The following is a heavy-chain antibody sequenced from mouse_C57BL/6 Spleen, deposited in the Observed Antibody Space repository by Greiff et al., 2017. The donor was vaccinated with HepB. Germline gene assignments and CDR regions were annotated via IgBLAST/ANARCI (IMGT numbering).Heavy chain of an antibody. D-gene: IGHD1-1*01. Sequence: QVQLKQPGAELVRPGSSVKLSCKASGYTFTSYWMDWVKQRPGQGLEWIGNIYPSDSETHYNQKFKDKATLTVDKSSSTAYMQLSSLTSEDSAVYYCARKKGSYSPMDYWGQGTSVTVSS. CDR3: ARKKGSYSPMDY. CDR1: GYTFTSYW. CDR2: IYPSDSET. J-gene: IGHJ4*01. V-gene: IGHV1-61*01.